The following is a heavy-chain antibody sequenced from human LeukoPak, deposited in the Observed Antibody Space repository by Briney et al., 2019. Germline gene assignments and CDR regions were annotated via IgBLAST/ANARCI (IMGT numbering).Heavy chain of an antibody. Sequence: ASVKVSCKASGYTFTGNYMHWVRQAPGQGLEWMGWVNPKSGSTDYAQKFQGRVTMTRDTSISTAYMELSRLRSDDAAVYYCVLAAAGLDWFDPWGQGTLVTVSS. CDR1: GYTFTGNY. J-gene: IGHJ5*02. CDR2: VNPKSGST. CDR3: VLAAAGLDWFDP. V-gene: IGHV1-2*02. D-gene: IGHD6-13*01.